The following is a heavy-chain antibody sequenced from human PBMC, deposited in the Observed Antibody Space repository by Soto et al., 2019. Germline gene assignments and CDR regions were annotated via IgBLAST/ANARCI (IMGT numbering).Heavy chain of an antibody. CDR3: AKWPANPGYYYYGMDV. Sequence: GGSLRLSCAASGFTFDDFAMSWVRQAPGKGLEWVSAISGSGGSTYYADSVKGRFTISRDNSKNTLYLQMNSLRAEDTAVYYCAKWPANPGYYYYGMDVWGQGTTVTVSS. J-gene: IGHJ6*02. CDR2: ISGSGGST. CDR1: GFTFDDFA. V-gene: IGHV3-23*01.